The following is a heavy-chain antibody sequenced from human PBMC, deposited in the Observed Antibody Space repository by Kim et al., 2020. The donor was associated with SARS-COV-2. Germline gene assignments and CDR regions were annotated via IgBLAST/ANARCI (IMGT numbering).Heavy chain of an antibody. Sequence: SETLSLTCTVSGGSISSSSYYWGWIRQPPGKGLEWIGSIYDSGSTYYNPSLKSRVSTSVDTSKNQLSLMLSSVTAADTAVYYCAKNNWNYIWWFDPWGQGTLVTVSS. J-gene: IGHJ5*02. D-gene: IGHD1-7*01. CDR2: IYDSGST. CDR3: AKNNWNYIWWFDP. V-gene: IGHV4-39*01. CDR1: GGSISSSSYY.